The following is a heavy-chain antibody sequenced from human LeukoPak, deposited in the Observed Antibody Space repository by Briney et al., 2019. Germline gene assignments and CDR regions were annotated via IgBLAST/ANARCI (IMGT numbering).Heavy chain of an antibody. CDR1: GGSISDYY. D-gene: IGHD4/OR15-4a*01. Sequence: SETLSLTCSVSGGSISDYYWSWIRQPPGKGLEWSGYINYSGSTDYNPSLKSRVTISVDTSNNQFSLKLNSVTAADTAIYYCTGHLAARSGAARYLVYWGQGTLVTVSS. V-gene: IGHV4-59*08. CDR2: INYSGST. CDR3: TGHLAARSGAARYLVY. J-gene: IGHJ4*02.